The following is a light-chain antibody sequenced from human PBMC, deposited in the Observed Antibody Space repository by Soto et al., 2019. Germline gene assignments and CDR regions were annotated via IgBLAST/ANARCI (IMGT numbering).Light chain of an antibody. CDR1: QGILNW. CDR3: QHYNDYVVWT. Sequence: DIQMTQSPSTLSAAVGDSVTITCRASQGILNWLAWYQQKPGKAPKFLIYDVSSLGSGVPSRFSGSGSGTEFTLTISSLQPDDFATYYCQHYNDYVVWTFGQGTKVDIK. J-gene: IGKJ1*01. CDR2: DVS. V-gene: IGKV1-5*01.